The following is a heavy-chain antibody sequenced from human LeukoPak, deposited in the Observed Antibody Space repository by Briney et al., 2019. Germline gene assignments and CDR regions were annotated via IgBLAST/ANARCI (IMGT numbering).Heavy chain of an antibody. CDR2: ISGSGSSGGP. V-gene: IGHV3-23*01. CDR3: AKSSSASGD. D-gene: IGHD3-10*01. J-gene: IGHJ4*02. CDR1: GFTFSNFG. Sequence: PGGSLRLSCAASGFTFSNFGMSWVRPAPGKGPEWVSAISGSGSSGGPYYADSVKGRFTISRDNSNNTLFMQMSSLRVEDTAVYYCAKSSSASGDWGQGTLATVSS.